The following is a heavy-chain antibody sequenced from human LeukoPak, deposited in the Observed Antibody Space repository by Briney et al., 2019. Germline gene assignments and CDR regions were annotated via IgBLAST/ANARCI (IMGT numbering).Heavy chain of an antibody. Sequence: ASVKVSCKASGGTFSSYAISWVRQAPGQGLEWMGGIIPIFGTANYAQKFQGRVTITADKSTSTACMELSSLRSEDTAVYYCARPLTGSGSYWVAFDIWGQGTTVTVSS. V-gene: IGHV1-69*06. CDR2: IIPIFGTA. D-gene: IGHD3-10*01. J-gene: IGHJ3*02. CDR3: ARPLTGSGSYWVAFDI. CDR1: GGTFSSYA.